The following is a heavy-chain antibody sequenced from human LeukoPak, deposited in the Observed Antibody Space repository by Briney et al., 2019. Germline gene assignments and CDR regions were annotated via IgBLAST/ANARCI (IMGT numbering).Heavy chain of an antibody. CDR3: ARDRYSGSYWADY. Sequence: GGSLRLSCAASGFTFSSYSMNWVRQAPGKGLEWVSSISSSSYIYYVDSVKGRFTISRDNAKNSLYLQMNSLRAEDTAVYYCARDRYSGSYWADYWGQGTLVTVSS. D-gene: IGHD1-26*01. V-gene: IGHV3-21*01. J-gene: IGHJ4*02. CDR1: GFTFSSYS. CDR2: ISSSSYI.